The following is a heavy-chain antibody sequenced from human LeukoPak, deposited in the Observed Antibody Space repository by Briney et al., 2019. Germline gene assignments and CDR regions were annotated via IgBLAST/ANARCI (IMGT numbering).Heavy chain of an antibody. V-gene: IGHV3-48*03. CDR2: ISSRGTTT. J-gene: IGHJ3*02. CDR1: GITFSNYE. D-gene: IGHD4-17*01. CDR3: VRDRGTATVRSFDI. Sequence: PGGSLRLSCAASGITFSNYEMNWVRQAPGKGLEGVSYISSRGTTTHYADSVKGRFIISRDNAENSLYLHMNSLRAEDTALYHCVRDRGTATVRSFDIWGQGTMVTVSS.